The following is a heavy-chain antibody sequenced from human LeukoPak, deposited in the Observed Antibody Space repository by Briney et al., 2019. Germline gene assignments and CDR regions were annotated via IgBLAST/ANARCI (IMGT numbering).Heavy chain of an antibody. CDR3: ARDGTYDSSGYIGN. CDR2: IYSGGST. CDR1: GFTVSSNY. V-gene: IGHV3-53*01. Sequence: PGGSLRLSCAASGFTVSSNYMSWVRQAPGKGLEWVSVIYSGGSTYYADSVKGRFTISRDNSKNTLYLQMNSLRAEDTAVYYCARDGTYDSSGYIGNWGQGTLVTVSS. J-gene: IGHJ4*02. D-gene: IGHD3-22*01.